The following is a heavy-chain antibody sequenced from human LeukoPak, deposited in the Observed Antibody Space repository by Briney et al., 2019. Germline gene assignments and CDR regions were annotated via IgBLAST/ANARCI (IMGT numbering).Heavy chain of an antibody. Sequence: GGSLRLSCSASGFTFSTYTMNWVRQAPGKGLEWVSSISGSSTYIYYADSVKGRCTISRDNAKNSLYLQMNSPRAEDTAVYYCARDKRGANWFDPWGQGTLVTVSS. D-gene: IGHD1-26*01. CDR3: ARDKRGANWFDP. V-gene: IGHV3-21*01. CDR1: GFTFSTYT. CDR2: ISGSSTYI. J-gene: IGHJ5*02.